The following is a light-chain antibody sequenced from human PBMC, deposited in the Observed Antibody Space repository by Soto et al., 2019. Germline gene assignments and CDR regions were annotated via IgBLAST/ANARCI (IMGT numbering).Light chain of an antibody. Sequence: SVLTQPPSASGTPGQGVTISCSGSTSNIGSNYVYWYQQLPGTAPKLLIYRNNQRPSGVPDRFSGSKSGTSASLAISGLRSDDEAEYFCFSFTTTSTHVFGTGTKVTVL. J-gene: IGLJ1*01. CDR1: TSNIGSNY. CDR2: RNN. CDR3: FSFTTTSTHV. V-gene: IGLV1-47*01.